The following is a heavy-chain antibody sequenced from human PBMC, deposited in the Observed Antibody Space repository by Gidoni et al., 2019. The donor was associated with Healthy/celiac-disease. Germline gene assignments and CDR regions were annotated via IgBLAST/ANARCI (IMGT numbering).Heavy chain of an antibody. V-gene: IGHV3-23*01. J-gene: IGHJ4*02. CDR2: ISGSGGST. D-gene: IGHD2-21*02. Sequence: EVQLLESGGGLVQPGGSLRLSCAASGFTFSSYAMSWVRQAPGKGLEWVSAISGSGGSTYYADSVKGRFTISRDNSKNTLYLQMNSLRAEDTAVYYCAKDRVAYCGGDCYSEFDYWGQGTLVTVSS. CDR3: AKDRVAYCGGDCYSEFDY. CDR1: GFTFSSYA.